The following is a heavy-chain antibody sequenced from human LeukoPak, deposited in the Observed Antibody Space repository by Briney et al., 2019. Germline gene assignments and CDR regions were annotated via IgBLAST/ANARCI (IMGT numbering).Heavy chain of an antibody. J-gene: IGHJ3*02. Sequence: ASVKVSCKASGYNFTAYRLYWVRQATGQGLEWMGWINPNSGGTNFAQKFQGRVTMTRDTSITTAYIELSSLRSGDTAVYYCARDRGRPDAFDIWGQGTMVTVSS. CDR1: GYNFTAYR. D-gene: IGHD1-26*01. CDR3: ARDRGRPDAFDI. V-gene: IGHV1-2*02. CDR2: INPNSGGT.